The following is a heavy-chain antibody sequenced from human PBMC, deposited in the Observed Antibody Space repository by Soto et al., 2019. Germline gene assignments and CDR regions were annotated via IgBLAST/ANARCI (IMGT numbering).Heavy chain of an antibody. CDR3: ARXXGRFYYGMDG. CDR1: GGSISSSXX. J-gene: IGHJ6*02. Sequence: QVQLQESGPGLVKPSGTLSLTCAVSGGSISSSXXXXXVRQPPGKGLEWIGEIYHSGSANYNPSLKSRVXXXXXXXXXXXXXXXXXXXXXXXAVXYCARXXGRFYYGMDGWGQGTTVTVSS. D-gene: IGHD2-8*02. V-gene: IGHV4-4*02. CDR2: IYHSGSA.